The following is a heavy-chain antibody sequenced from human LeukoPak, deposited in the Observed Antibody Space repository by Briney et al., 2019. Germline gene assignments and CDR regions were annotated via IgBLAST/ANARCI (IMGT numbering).Heavy chain of an antibody. CDR1: GFTFSSYA. Sequence: GGSLRLSYAASGFTFSSYAMSWVRQAPGKGLEWDSGISGSGGSTYYADSVKGRFTISRDNSKNTLYLQMNSLRAEDTAVYYCAVLAYCGGDCYPDAFDIWGQGTMVTVSS. V-gene: IGHV3-23*01. D-gene: IGHD2-21*02. J-gene: IGHJ3*02. CDR2: ISGSGGST. CDR3: AVLAYCGGDCYPDAFDI.